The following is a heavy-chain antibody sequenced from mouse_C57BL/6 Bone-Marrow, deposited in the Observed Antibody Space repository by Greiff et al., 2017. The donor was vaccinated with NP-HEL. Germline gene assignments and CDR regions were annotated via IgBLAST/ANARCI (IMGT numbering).Heavy chain of an antibody. J-gene: IGHJ2*01. CDR3: ARRRLGY. CDR1: GYTFTDYY. V-gene: IGHV1-19*01. Sequence: EVQLQQSGPGMVKPGASVKMSCKASGYTFTDYYMNWVKQSHGKSLEWIGVINPYNGGTSYNQKFKGKATLTVDKSSSTAYMELNSLTTEDSAVSYCARRRLGYWSQGTTLTVSS. CDR2: INPYNGGT.